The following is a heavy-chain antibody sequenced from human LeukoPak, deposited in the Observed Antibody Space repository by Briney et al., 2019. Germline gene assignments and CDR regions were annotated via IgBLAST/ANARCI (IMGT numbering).Heavy chain of an antibody. CDR3: TRYTVGMDY. CDR2: IRSKAYGGTT. V-gene: IGHV3-49*04. D-gene: IGHD4-17*01. CDR1: GFTFGDYA. J-gene: IGHJ4*02. Sequence: GGSLRLSCTASGFTFGDYAMSWVRQAPGKGLEWVGFIRSKAYGGTTEYAASVKGRFTISRDDSKSIAYLQMNSLKTEDTAVYYCTRYTVGMDYWGQGTLVTVSS.